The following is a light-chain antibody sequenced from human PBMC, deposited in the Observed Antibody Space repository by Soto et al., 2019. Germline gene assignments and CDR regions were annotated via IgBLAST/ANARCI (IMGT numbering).Light chain of an antibody. V-gene: IGLV7-46*01. CDR2: DTS. Sequence: QAVVTQEPSLTVSPGGTVTLTCGSSTGAVTSGHYPYWFQQKPGQAPRTLIYDTSNKHSWTPARFSGSLLGGKAALTLSGAQPEDEAEYYCLLSDSGAPYVFGTGNKVTVL. J-gene: IGLJ1*01. CDR1: TGAVTSGHY. CDR3: LLSDSGAPYV.